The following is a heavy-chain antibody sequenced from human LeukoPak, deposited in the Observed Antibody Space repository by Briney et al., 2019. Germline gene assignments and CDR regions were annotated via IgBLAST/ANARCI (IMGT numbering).Heavy chain of an antibody. Sequence: SETPFLTCNVSGGSISSSSYYWGWIRQPPGKGLEWIGSIYYSGSTYYNPSLKSRVTISVDTSKNQFSLKLSSVTAADTAVYYCAREGLYGWYFDLWGRGTLVTVSS. J-gene: IGHJ2*01. D-gene: IGHD3-10*01. CDR3: AREGLYGWYFDL. CDR2: IYYSGST. V-gene: IGHV4-39*07. CDR1: GGSISSSSYY.